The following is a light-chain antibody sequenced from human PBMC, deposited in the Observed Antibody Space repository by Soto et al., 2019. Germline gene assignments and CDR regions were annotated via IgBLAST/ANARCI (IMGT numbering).Light chain of an antibody. Sequence: DIQSTQSPTSLSGRLGDIVSITCRASQTISSWLAWYQQKPGKAPKLLIYDASSLESGVPSRFSGSGSGTEFTLTISSLQPDDFATYYCQQYNSYSWTFGQGTKVDIK. J-gene: IGKJ1*01. CDR2: DAS. CDR1: QTISSW. V-gene: IGKV1-5*01. CDR3: QQYNSYSWT.